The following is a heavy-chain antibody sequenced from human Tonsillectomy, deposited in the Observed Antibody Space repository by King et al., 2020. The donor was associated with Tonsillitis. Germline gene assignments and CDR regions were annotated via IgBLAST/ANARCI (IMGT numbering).Heavy chain of an antibody. CDR1: GFTFSSYS. CDR2: ISSISSYI. CDR3: ARAQGGETAMPYDY. D-gene: IGHD5-18*01. Sequence: VQLVESGGGLVKPGGSLRLSCAASGFTFSSYSMNWVRQAPGKGLEWVSSISSISSYIYYSDSLKGRFTISRDNAKNSLYLQINSLRAEDTAVYYCARAQGGETAMPYDYWGQGNLVTVSS. J-gene: IGHJ4*02. V-gene: IGHV3-21*01.